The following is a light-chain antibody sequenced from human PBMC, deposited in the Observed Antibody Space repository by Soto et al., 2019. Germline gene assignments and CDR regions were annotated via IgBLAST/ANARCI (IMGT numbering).Light chain of an antibody. V-gene: IGLV2-14*01. CDR1: SSDVGGYNY. CDR3: SSYTSSSTYV. J-gene: IGLJ1*01. Sequence: QSALTQPASVSGSPGQSITISCTGTSSDVGGYNYVSWYQQYPGKVPKLMIYEVSNRPSGVSNRFSGSKSGNTASLTISGLQAGDEADYYCSSYTSSSTYVFGTGTKVP. CDR2: EVS.